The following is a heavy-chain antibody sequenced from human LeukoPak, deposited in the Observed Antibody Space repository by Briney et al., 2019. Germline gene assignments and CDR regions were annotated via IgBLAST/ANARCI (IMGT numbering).Heavy chain of an antibody. CDR1: GFTFSSYG. J-gene: IGHJ4*02. Sequence: GGSLRLSCAASGFTFSSYGMHWVRQAPGKGLEWVAFIRYDGSNKYYADSVKGRFTISRDNSKNTPYLQMNSLRAEDTAVYYCAKDLSGPGIAAAGGYWGQGTLVTVSS. CDR3: AKDLSGPGIAAAGGY. CDR2: IRYDGSNK. V-gene: IGHV3-30*02. D-gene: IGHD6-13*01.